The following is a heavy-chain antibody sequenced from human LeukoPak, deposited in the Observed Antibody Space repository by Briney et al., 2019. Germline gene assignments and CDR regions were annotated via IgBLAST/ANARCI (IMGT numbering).Heavy chain of an antibody. Sequence: SETLSLTCTVSGGSISGYYWSWIRQPPGKGLEWIGYIYYGGSTNSNPSLKSRVTISVDTSRNQFSLKLSSVTAADTAVYYCAREGGRQWLVSGALDSWGQRTMVTDSS. V-gene: IGHV4-59*01. CDR3: AREGGRQWLVSGALDS. J-gene: IGHJ5*01. CDR2: IYYGGST. D-gene: IGHD6-19*01. CDR1: GGSISGYY.